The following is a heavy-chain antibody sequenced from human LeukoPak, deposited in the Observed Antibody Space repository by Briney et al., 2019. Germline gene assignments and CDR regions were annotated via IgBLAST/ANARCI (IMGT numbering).Heavy chain of an antibody. D-gene: IGHD6-19*01. CDR3: ARDNGEAHSSGCQHY. J-gene: IGHJ4*02. V-gene: IGHV1-69*13. CDR1: GGTFSSYA. CDR2: IIPIFGTA. Sequence: ASVKVSFKASGGTFSSYAISWVRQAPGQGLEWMGGIIPIFGTANYAQKFQGRVTITADESTSTAYMELSSLRSEDTAVYYCARDNGEAHSSGCQHYWGQGTLVTVSS.